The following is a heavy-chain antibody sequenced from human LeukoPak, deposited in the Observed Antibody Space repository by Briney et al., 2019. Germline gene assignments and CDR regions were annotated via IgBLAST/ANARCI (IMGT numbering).Heavy chain of an antibody. D-gene: IGHD6-19*01. J-gene: IGHJ4*02. CDR1: GGSISSSSYY. V-gene: IGHV4-39*01. Sequence: SETLSLTCTVSGGSISSSSYYWGWIRQPPGKGLERIGSIYYSGSTYYNPSLKSRVTISVDTSKNQFSLKLSSVTAADTAVYYCARHSSGWTFDYWGQGTLVTVSS. CDR3: ARHSSGWTFDY. CDR2: IYYSGST.